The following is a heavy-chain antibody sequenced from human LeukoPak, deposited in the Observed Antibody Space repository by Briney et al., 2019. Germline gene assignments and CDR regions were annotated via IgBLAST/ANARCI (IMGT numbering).Heavy chain of an antibody. CDR2: ISAYNGNT. CDR3: ARDRFQFPYYDFWSGYYDAFDI. CDR1: SYTFTSYG. Sequence: ASVKVSCKASSYTFTSYGISWVRQAPGQGLEWMGWISAYNGNTNYAQKLQGRVTMTTDTSTSTAYMELRSLRSDDTAVYYCARDRFQFPYYDFWSGYYDAFDIWGQGTMVTVSS. D-gene: IGHD3-3*01. V-gene: IGHV1-18*01. J-gene: IGHJ3*02.